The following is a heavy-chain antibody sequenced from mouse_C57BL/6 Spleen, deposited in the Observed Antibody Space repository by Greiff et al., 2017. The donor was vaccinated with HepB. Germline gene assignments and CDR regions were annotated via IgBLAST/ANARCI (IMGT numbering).Heavy chain of an antibody. J-gene: IGHJ1*03. Sequence: VQLQESGAELVKPGASVKISCKASGYAFSSYWMNWVKPRPGKGLEWIGQIYPGDGDTNYNGKFKGKATLTADKSSSTAYMQLSSLTSEDSAVYFCAIAYYSNYEWYCDVWGTGTTVTVSS. V-gene: IGHV1-80*01. CDR2: IYPGDGDT. CDR1: GYAFSSYW. CDR3: AIAYYSNYEWYCDV. D-gene: IGHD2-5*01.